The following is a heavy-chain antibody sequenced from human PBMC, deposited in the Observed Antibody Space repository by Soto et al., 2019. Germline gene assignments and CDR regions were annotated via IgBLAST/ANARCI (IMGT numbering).Heavy chain of an antibody. CDR3: ASFKSVTTKSFDAFDI. V-gene: IGHV1-8*01. D-gene: IGHD4-17*01. CDR1: GYTFTSYD. Sequence: QVQLVQSGAEVKKPGASVKVSCKASGYTFTSYDINWVRQATGQGLEWMGWMNPNSGNTGYAQKFQGRVTMTRNTFISTAYMELSSLRSEDTAVYYCASFKSVTTKSFDAFDIWGQGTMVTVSS. CDR2: MNPNSGNT. J-gene: IGHJ3*02.